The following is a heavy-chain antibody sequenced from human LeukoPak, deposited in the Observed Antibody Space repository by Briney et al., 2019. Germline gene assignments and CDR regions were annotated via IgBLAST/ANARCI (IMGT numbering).Heavy chain of an antibody. CDR2: FDPEDGET. CDR3: ATMGSGGGGYDSSGYTAYYFDY. CDR1: GYTLTELS. D-gene: IGHD3-22*01. J-gene: IGHJ4*02. Sequence: ASVKVSCKVSGYTLTELSMHWVRQAPGKGLEWMGGFDPEDGETIYAQKFQGRVTMTEDASTDTAYMELSSLRSEDTAVYYCATMGSGGGGYDSSGYTAYYFDYWGQGTLVTVSS. V-gene: IGHV1-24*01.